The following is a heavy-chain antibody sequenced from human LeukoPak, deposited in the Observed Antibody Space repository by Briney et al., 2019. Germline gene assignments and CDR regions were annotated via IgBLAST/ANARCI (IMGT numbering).Heavy chain of an antibody. J-gene: IGHJ4*02. Sequence: GGSLRLSCAASGFTFSSYSMNWVRQAPGKGLEWVSSISSSSSYIYYADSVKGRFTISRDNAKNSLYLQMNNLRAEDTAVYYCARGPNSNWSGLDFWGQGTLLTVSS. CDR3: ARGPNSNWSGLDF. V-gene: IGHV3-21*01. D-gene: IGHD6-6*01. CDR2: ISSSSSYI. CDR1: GFTFSSYS.